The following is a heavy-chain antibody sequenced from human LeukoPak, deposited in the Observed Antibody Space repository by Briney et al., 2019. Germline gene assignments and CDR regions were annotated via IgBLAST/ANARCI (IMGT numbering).Heavy chain of an antibody. Sequence: GGSLRLSCAASGFTFSNAWMSWVRQAPGKGLEWVGRIKSKTDGGTTDYAAPVKGRFTISRDDSKNTLYLQMNSLKTEDTAVYYCTTGQADYYDSIGYSLWGQGTLVTVSS. D-gene: IGHD3-22*01. J-gene: IGHJ4*02. CDR2: IKSKTDGGTT. CDR3: TTGQADYYDSIGYSL. V-gene: IGHV3-15*01. CDR1: GFTFSNAW.